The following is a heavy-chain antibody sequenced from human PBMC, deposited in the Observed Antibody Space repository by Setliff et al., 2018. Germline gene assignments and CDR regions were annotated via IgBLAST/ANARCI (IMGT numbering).Heavy chain of an antibody. Sequence: PETLSLTCTVSGGSISSGVYYWAWIRQPPGKGLEWIGRIYYRGDTYYNASLKSRLTLSVDTSKNQVSLNLRSVTAADTAVYYCARTGTYRYFDYWGQGTQVTVSS. CDR3: ARTGTYRYFDY. CDR2: IYYRGDT. V-gene: IGHV4-39*01. J-gene: IGHJ4*02. D-gene: IGHD1-1*01. CDR1: GGSISSGVYY.